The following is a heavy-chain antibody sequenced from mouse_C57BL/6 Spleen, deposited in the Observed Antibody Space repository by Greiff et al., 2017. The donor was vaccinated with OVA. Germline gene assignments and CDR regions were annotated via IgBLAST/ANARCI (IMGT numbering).Heavy chain of an antibody. J-gene: IGHJ3*01. CDR1: GYAFSSSW. V-gene: IGHV1-82*01. D-gene: IGHD2-3*01. Sequence: VKLQESGPELVKPGASVKISCKASGYAFSSSWMNWVKQRPGKGLEWIGRIYPGDGDTNYNGKFKGKATLTADKSSSTAYMQLSSLTSEDSAVYFCAREIYDGYSFAYWGQGTLVTVSA. CDR3: AREIYDGYSFAY. CDR2: IYPGDGDT.